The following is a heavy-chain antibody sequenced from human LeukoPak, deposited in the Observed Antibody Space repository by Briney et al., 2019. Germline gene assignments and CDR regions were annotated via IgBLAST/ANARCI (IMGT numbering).Heavy chain of an antibody. J-gene: IGHJ4*02. V-gene: IGHV3-23*01. CDR3: AKSLLRYFDWLAPPDY. D-gene: IGHD3-9*01. CDR1: GFTFSSYG. CDR2: ISGSGGST. Sequence: GGSLRLSCAASGFTFSSYGMSWVRQAPGKGLEWVSAISGSGGSTYYADSVKGRFTIPRDNSKNTLYLQMNSLRAEDTAVYYCAKSLLRYFDWLAPPDYWGQGTLVTVSS.